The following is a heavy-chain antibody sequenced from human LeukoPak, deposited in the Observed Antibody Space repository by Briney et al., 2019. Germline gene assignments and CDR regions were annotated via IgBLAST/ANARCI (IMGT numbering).Heavy chain of an antibody. V-gene: IGHV1-2*02. CDR2: ISPDSEFT. Sequence: GASVKVSCKASGFTFTGHYIHWVRLAPGQGLEWIGYISPDSEFTSSPQKFQGRVTMTRDTSMSTAYMELSSLTSDDTAMYYCVREGNEVLTKNFDHWGQGALVTVSS. CDR3: VREGNEVLTKNFDH. CDR1: GFTFTGHY. J-gene: IGHJ4*02. D-gene: IGHD4-23*01.